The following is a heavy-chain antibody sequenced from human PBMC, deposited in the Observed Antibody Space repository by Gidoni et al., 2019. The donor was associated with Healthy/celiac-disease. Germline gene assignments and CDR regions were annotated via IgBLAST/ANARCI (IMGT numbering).Heavy chain of an antibody. CDR2: ISGSGGST. J-gene: IGHJ5*02. V-gene: IGHV3-23*01. Sequence: EVQLLESGGGLVQPGGSLRLSCAASGFTFSSYAMSWVRQAPGKGLEWVSAISGSGGSTYYADSVKGRFTISRDNSKNTLYLQMNSLRAEDTAVYYCAKIGNQGDYDFWSGSRSNWFDPWGQGTLVTVSS. CDR3: AKIGNQGDYDFWSGSRSNWFDP. D-gene: IGHD3-3*01. CDR1: GFTFSSYA.